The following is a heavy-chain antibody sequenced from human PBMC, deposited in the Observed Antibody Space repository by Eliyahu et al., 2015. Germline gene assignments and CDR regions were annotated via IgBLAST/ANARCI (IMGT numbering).Heavy chain of an antibody. D-gene: IGHD4/OR15-4a*01. Sequence: EVQLVESGGGLVQPGGSLRLSXXASGFXFNRYWMSWVRXVPGKGLEWMANIKQDGSEKYYMDSVKGRFTISRDNAKNSLSLQMNSLRAEDTAVYYCAKYDGAFALDYWGLGTLVTVSS. CDR1: GFXFNRYW. CDR3: AKYDGAFALDY. V-gene: IGHV3-7*02. J-gene: IGHJ4*02. CDR2: IKQDGSEK.